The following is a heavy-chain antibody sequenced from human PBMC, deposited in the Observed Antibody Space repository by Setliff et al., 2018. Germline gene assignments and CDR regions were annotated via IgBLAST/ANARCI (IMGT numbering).Heavy chain of an antibody. V-gene: IGHV3-23*01. J-gene: IGHJ4*02. Sequence: VASVKVSCAASGFTISSSAMSWVRQAPGKGLEWVSAINTGGDTTYYADSVKGRFTISRDNSKNSLYLEMYSLRAEDTAVYYCAKGNLGYCSGGICYPFDYWGQGSLVTVSS. CDR3: AKGNLGYCSGGICYPFDY. CDR2: INTGGDTT. CDR1: GFTISSSA. D-gene: IGHD2-15*01.